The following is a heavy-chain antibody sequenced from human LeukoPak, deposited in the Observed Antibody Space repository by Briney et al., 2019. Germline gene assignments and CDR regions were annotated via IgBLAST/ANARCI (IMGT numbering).Heavy chain of an antibody. CDR1: GFTFSNYA. CDR3: AKVPQQWLVGWGYFDY. Sequence: GGSLRLSCAASGFTFSNYAMNWVRQAPGKGLEWVLGISGSGGTTYHGDSVKGRFTISRDNSKNTLYLQLNSLRAEDTAMYYCAKVPQQWLVGWGYFDYWGQGTLVTVSS. CDR2: ISGSGGTT. D-gene: IGHD6-19*01. J-gene: IGHJ4*02. V-gene: IGHV3-23*01.